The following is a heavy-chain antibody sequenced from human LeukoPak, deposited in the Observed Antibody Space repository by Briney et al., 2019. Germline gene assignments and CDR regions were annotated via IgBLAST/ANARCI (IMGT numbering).Heavy chain of an antibody. Sequence: ASVKVSCKVSGYTLTELSMHWVRQTPGKGFEWMGRFDPEKGETMYAQKFQGRVTMTADTSTDTAYMELSSLRSEDTAVYYCARGARGMVRGVIMSYYYYYMDVWGKGTTVTVSS. CDR2: FDPEKGET. D-gene: IGHD3-10*01. CDR3: ARGARGMVRGVIMSYYYYYMDV. CDR1: GYTLTELS. J-gene: IGHJ6*03. V-gene: IGHV1-24*01.